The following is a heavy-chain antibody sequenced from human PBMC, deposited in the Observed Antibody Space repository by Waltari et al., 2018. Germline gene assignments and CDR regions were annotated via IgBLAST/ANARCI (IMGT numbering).Heavy chain of an antibody. CDR1: GGSISSYY. D-gene: IGHD3-10*01. Sequence: QVQLQESGPGLVKPSETLSLTCTVSGGSISSYYWSWIRQPPGKGLEWIGYIYYSGSTNYNPSLKSRVTISLDTSKNQFSLKLRSVTAADTAVYYCARGHYGSGSYYNLLFDYWGQGTLVTVSS. J-gene: IGHJ4*02. CDR2: IYYSGST. CDR3: ARGHYGSGSYYNLLFDY. V-gene: IGHV4-59*01.